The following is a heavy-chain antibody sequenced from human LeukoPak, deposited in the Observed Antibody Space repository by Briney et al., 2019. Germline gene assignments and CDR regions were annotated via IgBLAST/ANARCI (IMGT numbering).Heavy chain of an antibody. CDR3: ASNGDFFDY. D-gene: IGHD4-17*01. CDR1: GLTFRSYW. CDR2: IKQDGSEK. V-gene: IGHV3-7*05. J-gene: IGHJ4*02. Sequence: GGSLRLSCVASGLTFRSYWMSWVRQVPGKGLEWVANIKQDGSEKYYVDSVKGRFTISRDNAKNSLYLQMNSLSAEDTAVYYCASNGDFFDYWGQGTLVTVSS.